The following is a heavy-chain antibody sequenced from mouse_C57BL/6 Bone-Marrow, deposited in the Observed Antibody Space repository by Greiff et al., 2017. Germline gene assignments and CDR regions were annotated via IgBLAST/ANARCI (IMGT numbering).Heavy chain of an antibody. CDR1: GYTFTSYW. J-gene: IGHJ4*01. CDR2: IHPNSGST. D-gene: IGHD2-5*01. CDR3: ARSNSNYYAMDY. V-gene: IGHV1-64*01. Sequence: QVQLQQSGAELVKPGASVKLSCKASGYTFTSYWMHWVKQRPGQGLEWIGMIHPNSGSTNYNEKFKSKATLTVDKSSSTAYMQLSSLTSEDSAVXYCARSNSNYYAMDYWGQGTSVTVSS.